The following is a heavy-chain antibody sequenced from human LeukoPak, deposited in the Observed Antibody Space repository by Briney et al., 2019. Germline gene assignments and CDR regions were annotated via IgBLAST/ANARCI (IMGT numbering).Heavy chain of an antibody. V-gene: IGHV3-33*06. J-gene: IGHJ4*02. Sequence: GGSLRLSCAASGFTFTNYAMHWVRQAPGKGLEWVALIWYDGGNKYYADSVKGRFTISRDNSKNTLYLQMNSLRAEDTAVYYCAKDPEWELLSQFDYWGQGTLVTVSS. CDR3: AKDPEWELLSQFDY. D-gene: IGHD1-26*01. CDR2: IWYDGGNK. CDR1: GFTFTNYA.